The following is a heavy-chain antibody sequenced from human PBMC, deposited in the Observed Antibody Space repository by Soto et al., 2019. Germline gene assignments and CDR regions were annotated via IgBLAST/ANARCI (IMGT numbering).Heavy chain of an antibody. J-gene: IGHJ6*02. CDR2: IKSKSDGGTT. CDR3: TPNFYSDYGMDV. CDR1: GVTFSSAW. Sequence: GGSLIVSCGAAGVTFSSAWMNLVRPRPGKGLEWVGRIKSKSDGGTTDYAAPVKGRFTISRDDSKNTLCLQMNSLKTEDTAVYYCTPNFYSDYGMDVWGQGTTVTVSS. D-gene: IGHD4-4*01. V-gene: IGHV3-15*01.